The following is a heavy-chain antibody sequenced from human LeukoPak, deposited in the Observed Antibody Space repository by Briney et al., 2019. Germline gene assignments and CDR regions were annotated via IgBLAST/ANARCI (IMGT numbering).Heavy chain of an antibody. V-gene: IGHV3-30*03. CDR2: ISYDGSNK. CDR1: GFTFSSYG. J-gene: IGHJ3*02. D-gene: IGHD1-26*01. CDR3: ARDPSGSYYPRVSGALDI. Sequence: GGSLRLSCAASGFTFSSYGMHWVRQAPGKGLERVAVISYDGSNKYYADSVKGRFTISRDNSKNTLYLQMNSLRAEDTAVYYCARDPSGSYYPRVSGALDIWGQGTMVTVSS.